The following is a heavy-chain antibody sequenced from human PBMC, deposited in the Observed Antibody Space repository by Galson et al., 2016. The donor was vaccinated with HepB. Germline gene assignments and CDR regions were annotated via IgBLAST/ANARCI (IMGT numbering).Heavy chain of an antibody. Sequence: SLRLSCAASGFSLSNYGIHWARQAPGKGLEWVAVVSSDGNNVAHIEPVKSRFNISRDNFKSAVYLQINNLRAEDTAVYYCVRDFNWGIFDYWGQGTLVTVSS. J-gene: IGHJ4*02. CDR2: VSSDGNNV. D-gene: IGHD7-27*01. CDR3: VRDFNWGIFDY. CDR1: GFSLSNYG. V-gene: IGHV3-33*01.